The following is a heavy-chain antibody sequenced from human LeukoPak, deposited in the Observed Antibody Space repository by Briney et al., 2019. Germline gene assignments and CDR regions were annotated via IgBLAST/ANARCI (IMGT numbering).Heavy chain of an antibody. Sequence: GGSLSLSCAASGFTFRTSWMHWVRQAPGKGLVWDSRINSDGSTTNYADSVKGRFTISRDNAKNTLYLQMNSLRAEDTAVYYCVRAIVYSAYDYLGYWGQGSLVTVSS. CDR2: INSDGSTT. CDR3: VRAIVYSAYDYLGY. D-gene: IGHD5-12*01. CDR1: GFTFRTSW. V-gene: IGHV3-74*01. J-gene: IGHJ4*02.